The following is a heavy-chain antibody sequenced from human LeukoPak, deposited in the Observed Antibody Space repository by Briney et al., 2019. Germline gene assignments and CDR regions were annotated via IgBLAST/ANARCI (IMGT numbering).Heavy chain of an antibody. V-gene: IGHV3-23*01. J-gene: IGHJ1*01. CDR2: IRGSSGST. CDR3: AKGVWQWVETAAEYFQH. CDR1: GFTLSSYP. D-gene: IGHD6-19*01. Sequence: PGRSLILSCAASGFTLSSYPMSWVRQAPGKGLEWVSAIRGSSGSTYYADCVEGRFTISRDNAKHTLCLQMSGLRAEDTVVYCCAKGVWQWVETAAEYFQHWGQGTLVTVSS.